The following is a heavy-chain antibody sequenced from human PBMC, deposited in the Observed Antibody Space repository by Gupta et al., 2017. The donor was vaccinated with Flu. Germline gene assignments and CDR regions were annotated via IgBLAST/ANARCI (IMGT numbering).Heavy chain of an antibody. CDR2: ISPVTGGT. CDR1: GFTFTAYH. V-gene: IGHV1-2*02. Sequence: QVQVLQSGAEVREPGASVKVSCRTSGFTFTAYHIHWERQAPGQGLEWMAYISPVTGGTKYAQKLQGRVTVTRDTSISTAYMELTRLTSDDTAVYYCAAELTGSGSNDYWGQGTLVTVSS. J-gene: IGHJ4*02. CDR3: AAELTGSGSNDY. D-gene: IGHD3-10*01.